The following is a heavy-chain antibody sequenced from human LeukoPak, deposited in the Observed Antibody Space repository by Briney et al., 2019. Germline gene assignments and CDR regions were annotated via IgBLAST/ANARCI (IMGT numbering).Heavy chain of an antibody. CDR3: ARIFLEWLHNDY. CDR1: GYTFTSYG. J-gene: IGHJ4*02. D-gene: IGHD3-3*01. CDR2: ISAYNGNT. V-gene: IGHV1-18*01. Sequence: ASVKVSCKASGYTFTSYGISWVRQAPGQGLEWMGWISAYNGNTNYAQKLQGRVTMTKDTSTSTAYMELRSLRSDDTAVYYCARIFLEWLHNDYWGQGTLVTVSS.